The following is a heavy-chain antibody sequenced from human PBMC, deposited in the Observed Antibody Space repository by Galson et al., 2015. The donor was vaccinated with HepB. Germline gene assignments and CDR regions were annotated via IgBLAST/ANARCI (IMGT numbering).Heavy chain of an antibody. Sequence: SVKVSCKASGGTFSSYAISWVRQAPGQGLEWMGGIIPIFGTANYAQKFQGRVTITADESTSTAYMELSSLRSEDTAVYYCASGEVGRFLEWLPNPAWFWFDPWGQGTLVTVSS. J-gene: IGHJ5*02. CDR2: IIPIFGTA. CDR3: ASGEVGRFLEWLPNPAWFWFDP. CDR1: GGTFSSYA. D-gene: IGHD3-3*01. V-gene: IGHV1-69*13.